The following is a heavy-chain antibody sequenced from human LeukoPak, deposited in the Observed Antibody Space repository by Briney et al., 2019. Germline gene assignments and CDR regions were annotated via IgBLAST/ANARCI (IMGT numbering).Heavy chain of an antibody. V-gene: IGHV4-59*01. J-gene: IGHJ4*02. D-gene: IGHD6-13*01. CDR1: GGSIISYY. CDR2: IYYSGST. CDR3: ARIAAAGHFDY. Sequence: SETLSLTCTVSGGSIISYYWSWIRQPPGKGLEWIGYIYYSGSTNYNPSLKSRVTISVDTSKNQFSLKLSSVTATDTAVYYCARIAAAGHFDYWGQGTLVTVSS.